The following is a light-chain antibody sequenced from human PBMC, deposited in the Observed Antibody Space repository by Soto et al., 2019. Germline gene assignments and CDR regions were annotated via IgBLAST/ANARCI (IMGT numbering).Light chain of an antibody. CDR3: QQYNNWPFT. CDR2: GAS. V-gene: IGKV3-15*01. J-gene: IGKJ3*01. Sequence: EIVMTQSPATLSVSPGERATLSCRASQSVSSNLAWYQQKPGQAPRLLIYGASTRATGIPARFSGSGSGTEFTLTISRLQPEDFAVYYCQQYNNWPFTFGPGTKVDIK. CDR1: QSVSSN.